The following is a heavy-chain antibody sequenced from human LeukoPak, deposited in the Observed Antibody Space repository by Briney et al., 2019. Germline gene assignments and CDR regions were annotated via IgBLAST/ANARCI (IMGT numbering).Heavy chain of an antibody. Sequence: GGSLRLSCAASGFTFSSYWMSWVRQAPGKGLEWVADIKQDGSEKNYVDSVKGRFTISRDNAKNSLYLQMNSLRAEDTAVYYCARVKSGYSYGPHYYYYYYMDVWGKGTTVTVSS. CDR1: GFTFSSYW. CDR2: IKQDGSEK. D-gene: IGHD5-18*01. V-gene: IGHV3-7*04. J-gene: IGHJ6*03. CDR3: ARVKSGYSYGPHYYYYYYMDV.